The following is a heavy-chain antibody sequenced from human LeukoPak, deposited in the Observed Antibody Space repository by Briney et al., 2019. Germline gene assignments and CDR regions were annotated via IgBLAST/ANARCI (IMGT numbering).Heavy chain of an antibody. CDR3: ARVGGGYDFWSGYAFDI. J-gene: IGHJ3*02. CDR1: GFTFSSYA. D-gene: IGHD3-3*01. CDR2: ISSNGGST. V-gene: IGHV3-64*01. Sequence: GGSLRLSCAASGFTFSSYAMHWVRQAPGKGLEYVSAISSNGGSTYYANSVKGRFTISRDNSKNTLYLQMGSLRAEDMAVYYCARVGGGYDFWSGYAFDIWGQGTMVTVSS.